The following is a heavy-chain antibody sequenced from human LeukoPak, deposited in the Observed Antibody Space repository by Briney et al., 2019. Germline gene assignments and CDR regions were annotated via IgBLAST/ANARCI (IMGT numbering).Heavy chain of an antibody. Sequence: SETLSLTCIVSGGSISSYYWSWIRQPPGNGLEWIGYIYYSGSTNYNPSLKSRVTISVDTSKNQFSLKLSSVTAADTAVYYCAREGGSYSGAFDIWGQGTMVTVSS. CDR2: IYYSGST. CDR1: GGSISSYY. D-gene: IGHD1-26*01. V-gene: IGHV4-59*01. CDR3: AREGGSYSGAFDI. J-gene: IGHJ3*02.